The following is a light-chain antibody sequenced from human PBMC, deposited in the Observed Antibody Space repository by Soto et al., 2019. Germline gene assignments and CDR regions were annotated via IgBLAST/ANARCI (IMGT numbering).Light chain of an antibody. V-gene: IGLV1-40*01. Sequence: SVLTQPPSVSGAPGQRVTISCTGSSSNIGAGYDVHWYQQLPGTAPKLLIYGNSNRPSGVPDRFSGSTSGTSASLAITGLQAEDEADYYCQSYDSSLSGSVFGGGTKLTVL. CDR1: SSNIGAGYD. J-gene: IGLJ3*02. CDR3: QSYDSSLSGSV. CDR2: GNS.